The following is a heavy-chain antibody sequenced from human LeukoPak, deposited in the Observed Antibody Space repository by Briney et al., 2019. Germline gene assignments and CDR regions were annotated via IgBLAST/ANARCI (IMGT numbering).Heavy chain of an antibody. CDR1: GFTFSSYA. V-gene: IGHV3-64*01. D-gene: IGHD1-26*01. Sequence: GGSLRLSCAASGFTFSSYAMHWVRRAPGKGLEYVSGISSNGGSTYYANSVKGRFTISRDNSKNTLYLQMGSLRAEDMAVYYCARGQVGAINDAFDIWGQGTMVTVSS. J-gene: IGHJ3*02. CDR2: ISSNGGST. CDR3: ARGQVGAINDAFDI.